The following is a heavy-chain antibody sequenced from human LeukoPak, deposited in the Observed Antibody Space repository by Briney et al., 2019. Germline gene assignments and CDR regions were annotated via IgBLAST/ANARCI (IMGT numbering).Heavy chain of an antibody. D-gene: IGHD3-10*01. V-gene: IGHV3-66*01. Sequence: GGSLRLSCAASGFTVSSNYMSWVRQAPGKGLEWVSVIYSGGSTYYADSVKGRFTISRDNSKNTLYLQMNSLRAEDTAVYYCASLYYGSGGTIDYWGQGTLVTVSS. CDR2: IYSGGST. CDR3: ASLYYGSGGTIDY. CDR1: GFTVSSNY. J-gene: IGHJ4*02.